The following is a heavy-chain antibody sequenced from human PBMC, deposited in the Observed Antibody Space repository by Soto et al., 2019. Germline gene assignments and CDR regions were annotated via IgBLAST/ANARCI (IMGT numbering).Heavy chain of an antibody. D-gene: IGHD2-15*01. CDR2: ISGSGSST. J-gene: IGHJ3*02. Sequence: EVQLLESGGGLVQPGGSLRLSCAASGFTFSNYAMNWVRQAPGKGLEWVSVISGSGSSTYYADSVKGRFSISRDHSKNTLYLQMSSLTADYTAVYYCARRSPSWAFDIWGQGTMVTVSS. CDR1: GFTFSNYA. V-gene: IGHV3-23*01. CDR3: ARRSPSWAFDI.